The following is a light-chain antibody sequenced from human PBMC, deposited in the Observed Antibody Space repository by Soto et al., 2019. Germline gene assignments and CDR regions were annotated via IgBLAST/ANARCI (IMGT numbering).Light chain of an antibody. V-gene: IGKV3-11*01. CDR1: QSVSSY. Sequence: EIVLTQSPATLSLSPGERATLSCRASQSVSSYLAWYQQKPGQAPRLLIYDASNRPTGIPARFSGSGSGTHCPPTISSLETEHFAVDFFRKRSNWPPPCAGGTKVELK. J-gene: IGKJ4*01. CDR3: RKRSNWPPP. CDR2: DAS.